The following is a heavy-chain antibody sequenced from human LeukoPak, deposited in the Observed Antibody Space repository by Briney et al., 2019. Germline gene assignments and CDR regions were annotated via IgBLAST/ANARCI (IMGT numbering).Heavy chain of an antibody. V-gene: IGHV1-69*04. CDR1: GGTFSSYA. J-gene: IGHJ4*02. D-gene: IGHD3-10*01. CDR2: IIPILGIA. Sequence: SVKVSCKASGGTFSSYAISWVRRAPGQGLEWMGRIIPILGIANYAQKFQGRVTITAGKSTSTAYMELSSLRSEDTAVYYCARDRYGSGSYYNIELDYWGQGTLVTVSS. CDR3: ARDRYGSGSYYNIELDY.